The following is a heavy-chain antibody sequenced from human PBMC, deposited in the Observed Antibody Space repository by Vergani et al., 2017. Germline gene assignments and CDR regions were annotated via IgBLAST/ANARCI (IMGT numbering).Heavy chain of an antibody. J-gene: IGHJ2*01. CDR2: MNPNSGNT. CDR1: GYTFTSYD. D-gene: IGHD3-16*02. Sequence: QVQLVQSGAEVKKPGASVKVSCKASGYTFTSYDINWVRQATGQGLEWMGWMNPNSGNTGYAQKFQGRVTMTTDTSTSTAYMELRSLRSDDTAVYYCARVQYDYVWVSYHGGENYWYFDLWGRGTLVTVSS. CDR3: ARVQYDYVWVSYHGGENYWYFDL. V-gene: IGHV1-8*02.